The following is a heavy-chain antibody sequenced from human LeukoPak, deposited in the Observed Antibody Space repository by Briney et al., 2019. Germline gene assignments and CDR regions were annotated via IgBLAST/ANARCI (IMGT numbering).Heavy chain of an antibody. CDR3: AKEGYDFSTFDI. J-gene: IGHJ3*02. D-gene: IGHD3-3*01. V-gene: IGHV3-23*01. CDR1: GFTFSSYA. Sequence: GGSLRLSCAASGFTFSSYAMSWVSQAPGKGLEWVSAISGSGGSTYYADSVKGRFTISRDNSKNTLYLQMNSLGAEDTAVYYCAKEGYDFSTFDIWGQGTMVTVSS. CDR2: ISGSGGST.